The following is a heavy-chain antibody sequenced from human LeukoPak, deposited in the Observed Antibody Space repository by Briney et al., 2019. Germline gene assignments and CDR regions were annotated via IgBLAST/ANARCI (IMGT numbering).Heavy chain of an antibody. D-gene: IGHD3-22*01. V-gene: IGHV3-33*06. J-gene: IGHJ4*02. CDR2: IWYDGSNK. CDR1: GFTFSSYG. Sequence: GGSLRLSCAASGFTFSSYGMHWVRQAPGKGLEWVAVIWYDGSNKYYADSVKVRVNISRDNSKNTLYLQMNSLRAEDTAVYYCAKDRGYDSSGVFDYWGQGTLVAVA. CDR3: AKDRGYDSSGVFDY.